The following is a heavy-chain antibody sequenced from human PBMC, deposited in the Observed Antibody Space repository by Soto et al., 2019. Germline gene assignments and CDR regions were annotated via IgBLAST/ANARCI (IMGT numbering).Heavy chain of an antibody. D-gene: IGHD6-13*01. CDR3: ARGPLIAAAGTSGHAFDI. Sequence: ASVKVSCKASGGTFSSYAISWVRQAPGQGLEGMGGLIPIFGTANYAQKFQGRVTITADESTSTAYMELSSLRSEDTAVYYCARGPLIAAAGTSGHAFDIWGQGTMVTVSS. V-gene: IGHV1-69*13. CDR1: GGTFSSYA. J-gene: IGHJ3*02. CDR2: LIPIFGTA.